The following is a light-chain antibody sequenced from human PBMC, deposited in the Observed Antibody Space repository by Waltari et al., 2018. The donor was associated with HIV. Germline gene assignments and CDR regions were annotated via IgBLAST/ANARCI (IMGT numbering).Light chain of an antibody. CDR3: SSYTTISTYV. CDR2: EAS. V-gene: IGLV2-18*02. Sequence: QSALTQPPSVSGSPGQSVTISCTGTSPDVGRYNRVSWYQQPPGTAPKLIIFEASNRPSGVPDRFSGSKSGNTASLTISGLQAEDEADYYCSSYTTISTYVFGTGTKVTVL. CDR1: SPDVGRYNR. J-gene: IGLJ1*01.